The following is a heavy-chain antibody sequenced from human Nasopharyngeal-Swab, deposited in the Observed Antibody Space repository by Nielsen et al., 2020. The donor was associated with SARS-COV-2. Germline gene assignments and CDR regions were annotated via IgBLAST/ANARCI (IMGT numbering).Heavy chain of an antibody. J-gene: IGHJ4*02. Sequence: SETLSLTCTVSGGSVSSGSYYWGWIRQPPGKGLEWIGSIYYSGSTYYNPSLKSRVTISVDTSKNQFSLKLSSVTAADTAVYYCARRGRIAVAGFFDYWGQGTLVTASS. CDR1: GGSVSSGSYY. D-gene: IGHD6-19*01. CDR2: IYYSGST. CDR3: ARRGRIAVAGFFDY. V-gene: IGHV4-39*01.